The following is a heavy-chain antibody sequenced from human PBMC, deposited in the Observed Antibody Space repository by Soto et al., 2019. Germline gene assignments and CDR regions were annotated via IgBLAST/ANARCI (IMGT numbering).Heavy chain of an antibody. Sequence: QVQLVQSGAEVKKPGSSVKVSCKASGGTFSSYAISWVRQAPGQGLEWMGGIIPIFGTANYAQKFQGRVTITADESTSTAYMELSSLRSEDTAVYYCASDSRDALGPSFGWFDPWGQGTLVTVSS. CDR3: ASDSRDALGPSFGWFDP. J-gene: IGHJ5*02. CDR2: IIPIFGTA. V-gene: IGHV1-69*01. D-gene: IGHD2-2*01. CDR1: GGTFSSYA.